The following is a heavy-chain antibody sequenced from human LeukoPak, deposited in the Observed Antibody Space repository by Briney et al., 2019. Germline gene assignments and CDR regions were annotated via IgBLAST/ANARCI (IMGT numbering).Heavy chain of an antibody. CDR3: ARDSRYYDSSGYES. V-gene: IGHV3-30*07. J-gene: IGHJ4*02. Sequence: GGSLRLSCAASGFSFSSFALHWVRQAPGKGLEWVAATSPAGNEIYYADSVKGRFTISRDNSNNTLYLQMNSLRAEDTAVYYCARDSRYYDSSGYESWGQGTLVTVSS. D-gene: IGHD3-22*01. CDR2: TSPAGNEI. CDR1: GFSFSSFA.